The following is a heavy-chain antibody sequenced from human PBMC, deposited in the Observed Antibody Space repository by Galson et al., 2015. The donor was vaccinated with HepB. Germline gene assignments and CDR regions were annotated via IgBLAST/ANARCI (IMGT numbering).Heavy chain of an antibody. CDR3: ARVGGDLLQGRGYYYYMDV. Sequence: LTCAVSGGSITSGHWWSWVRQSPGKGLEWIGEVYHSGTANYNPSLQSRVAISVDKSKNEFTLNVRPVTAADTAVYYCARVGGDLLQGRGYYYYMDVWGNGITVTVSS. J-gene: IGHJ6*03. CDR1: GGSITSGHW. CDR2: VYHSGTA. V-gene: IGHV4-4*02. D-gene: IGHD3-16*01.